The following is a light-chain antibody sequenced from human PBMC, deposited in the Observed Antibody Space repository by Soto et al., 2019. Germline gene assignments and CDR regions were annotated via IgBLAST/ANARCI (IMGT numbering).Light chain of an antibody. CDR1: ESLSSGF. V-gene: IGKV3D-20*02. CDR2: GAS. CDR3: QQRGNWPPIT. Sequence: DIMFTQSPGVLSLSPGERATLSCRANESLSSGFLAWYQQRRGQAPRLLIYGASSRATGIPDRFSGGGSETAFILTISSLEPEDFAVYYCQQRGNWPPITFGQGTRLEIK. J-gene: IGKJ5*01.